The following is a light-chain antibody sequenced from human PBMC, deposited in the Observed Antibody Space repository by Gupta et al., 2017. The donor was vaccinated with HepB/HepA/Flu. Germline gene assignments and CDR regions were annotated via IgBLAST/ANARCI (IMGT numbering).Light chain of an antibody. V-gene: IGKV3-11*01. Sequence: EIVLTQSPATLSLSPGERATLSCRDSQSVSSYLAWYQQKPGQAPRLLIYDASNRATGIPDRFSGSGYEKDFTLTSSSRENEDCAVYYGQHRSTLITFGRGTKVEIK. J-gene: IGKJ4*01. CDR3: QHRSTLIT. CDR1: QSVSSY. CDR2: DAS.